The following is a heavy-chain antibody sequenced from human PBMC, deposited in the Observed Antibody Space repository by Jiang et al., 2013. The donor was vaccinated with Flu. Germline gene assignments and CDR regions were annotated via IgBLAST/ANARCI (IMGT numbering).Heavy chain of an antibody. D-gene: IGHD3-3*01. J-gene: IGHJ4*02. CDR1: TFSSYA. V-gene: IGHV3-23*01. CDR2: ISGSGGST. Sequence: TFSSYAMSWVRQAPGKGLEWVSAISGSGGSTYYADSVKGRFTISRDNSQITLFLQMNSLRAEDTAVYYCAKELTIFGVVIVGPPDCWGQGTLVTVSS. CDR3: AKELTIFGVVIVGPPDC.